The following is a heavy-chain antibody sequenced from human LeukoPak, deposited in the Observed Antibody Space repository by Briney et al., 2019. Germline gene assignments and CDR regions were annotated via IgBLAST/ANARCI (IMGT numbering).Heavy chain of an antibody. Sequence: KPSETLSLTCTVSGYSISSGYYWGWIRQPPGKGLEWIGSIYHSGSTYYNPSLKSRVTISVDTSKNQFSPKLSSVTAADTAVYYCARDPRRYCGGDCYPNWFDPWGQGTLVTVSS. D-gene: IGHD2-21*02. CDR3: ARDPRRYCGGDCYPNWFDP. J-gene: IGHJ5*02. CDR2: IYHSGST. V-gene: IGHV4-38-2*02. CDR1: GYSISSGYY.